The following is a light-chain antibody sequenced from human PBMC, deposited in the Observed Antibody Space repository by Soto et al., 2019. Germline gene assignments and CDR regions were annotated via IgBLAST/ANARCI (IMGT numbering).Light chain of an antibody. CDR1: ESIRTW. CDR3: LQDHVVSCT. J-gene: IGKJ1*01. CDR2: DAS. Sequence: THSTSTLSSSIGDRVPLPCRASESIRTWLAWYQHKPGKAPKFLIYDASSLESGVPSRFRGSRSGTEFTLTVSSLQPEDFATYYCLQDHVVSCTFGQGTNV. V-gene: IGKV1-5*01.